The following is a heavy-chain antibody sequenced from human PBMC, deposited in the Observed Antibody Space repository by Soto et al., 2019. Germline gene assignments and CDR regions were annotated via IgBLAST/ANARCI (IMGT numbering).Heavy chain of an antibody. CDR1: GYTFTSYG. V-gene: IGHV1-18*01. Sequence: QVQLVQSGAEVKKPGASVKVSCKASGYTFTSYGISWVRQAPGQGLEWMGWISAYNGNTNYAQKLQGRVTMTADTSTSTAYMELRSLRSDDTAVYYCASSVDYDFWSGYYDYWGQGTLVTVSS. J-gene: IGHJ4*02. D-gene: IGHD3-3*01. CDR2: ISAYNGNT. CDR3: ASSVDYDFWSGYYDY.